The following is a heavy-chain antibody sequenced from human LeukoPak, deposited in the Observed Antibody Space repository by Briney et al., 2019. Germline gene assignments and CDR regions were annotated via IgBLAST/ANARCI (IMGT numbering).Heavy chain of an antibody. V-gene: IGHV3-74*01. CDR2: INRDGRST. CDR3: AREGYGDYVNWFDP. CDR1: GFTFSSYW. Sequence: GGSLRLSCAASGFTFSSYWMHGVRQAPGKGLVWVSRINRDGRSTRYADSVKGRFTISRDNAKDTLYVQMNSLRAEDTVVYYGAREGYGDYVNWFDPGGQGTLVTVS. J-gene: IGHJ5*02. D-gene: IGHD4-17*01.